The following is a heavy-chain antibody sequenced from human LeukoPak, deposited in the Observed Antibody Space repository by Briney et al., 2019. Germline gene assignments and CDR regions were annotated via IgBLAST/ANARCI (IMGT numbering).Heavy chain of an antibody. V-gene: IGHV1-24*01. CDR2: FDPEDGET. CDR1: GYTLTELS. CDR3: ATGPFGIVATTGEFDY. D-gene: IGHD1-26*01. Sequence: PWASVKVSCKVSGYTLTELSMHWVRQAPGKGLEWMGGFDPEDGETIYAQRFQGRVTMTEDTSTDTAYMELSSLRSEDTAVYYCATGPFGIVATTGEFDYWGQGTLVTVSS. J-gene: IGHJ4*02.